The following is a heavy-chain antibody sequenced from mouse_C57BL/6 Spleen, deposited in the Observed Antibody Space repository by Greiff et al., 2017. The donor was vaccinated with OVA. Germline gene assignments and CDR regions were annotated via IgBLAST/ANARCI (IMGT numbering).Heavy chain of an antibody. CDR3: ARNFYYSNYYAMDY. V-gene: IGHV2-2*01. D-gene: IGHD2-5*01. Sequence: QVQLKESGPGLVQPSQSLSITCTVSGFSLTSYGVHWVRQSPGKGLEWLGVIWSGGSTDYNAAFISRLSISKDNSKSQVFFKMNSLQADDTAIYYCARNFYYSNYYAMDYWGQGTSVTVSS. J-gene: IGHJ4*01. CDR1: GFSLTSYG. CDR2: IWSGGST.